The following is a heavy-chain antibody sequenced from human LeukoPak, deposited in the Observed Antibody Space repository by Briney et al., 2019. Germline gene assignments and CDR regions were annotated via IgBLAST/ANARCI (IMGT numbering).Heavy chain of an antibody. CDR3: AGRPKANSRITMVRGVRRGAFDI. D-gene: IGHD3-10*01. CDR1: GGSFSGYY. CDR2: INHSGST. V-gene: IGHV4-34*01. Sequence: PSETLSLTCAVYGGSFSGYYWSWIRQPPGKGLEWIGEINHSGSTNYNPSLKSRVTISVDTSKNQFSLKLSSVTAADTAVYYCAGRPKANSRITMVRGVRRGAFDIWGQGTMVTVSS. J-gene: IGHJ3*02.